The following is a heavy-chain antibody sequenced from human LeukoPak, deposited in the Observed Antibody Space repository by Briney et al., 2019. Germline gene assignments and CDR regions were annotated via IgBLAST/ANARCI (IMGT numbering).Heavy chain of an antibody. V-gene: IGHV3-23*01. CDR1: GFTFSNYS. J-gene: IGHJ2*01. CDR3: AKANFAWGYWYFDL. Sequence: GGSLRLSCAASGFTFSNYSMSWVRQAPGKGLEWVSGISGRDGSTYFADSVKGRFTVSRDKSKNTVNVQMSSLRVEDTALYYCAKANFAWGYWYFDLWGRGTLVTVSS. CDR2: ISGRDGST. D-gene: IGHD3-9*01.